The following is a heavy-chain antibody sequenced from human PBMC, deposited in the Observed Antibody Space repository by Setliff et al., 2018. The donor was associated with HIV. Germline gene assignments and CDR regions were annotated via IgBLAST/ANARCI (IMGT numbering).Heavy chain of an antibody. CDR1: GYTLTELS. J-gene: IGHJ3*02. CDR2: FDPEDGET. Sequence: ASVKVSCKVSGYTLTELSMHWVRQGRGKGLEWMGGFDPEDGETIYAQKFQDRVTMTEDTSTNTAYMELSSLRSEDTAVYYCARCYYDSSGPTDAFDIWGQGTVVTVSS. CDR3: ARCYYDSSGPTDAFDI. V-gene: IGHV1-24*01. D-gene: IGHD3-22*01.